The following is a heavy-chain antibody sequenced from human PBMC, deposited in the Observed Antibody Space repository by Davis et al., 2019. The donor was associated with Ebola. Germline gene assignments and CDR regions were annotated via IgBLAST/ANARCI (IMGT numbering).Heavy chain of an antibody. D-gene: IGHD3-9*01. CDR2: INPNTGMA. Sequence: ASSVKVSCKASGYTFTGYYMHWARQAPGQGLEYMGRINPNTGMADYAQKFQGRVTMTRDTSISTAHLELSRLKSDDTATYYCARDKFDILTGQGFDYWGQGTLVTVSS. V-gene: IGHV1-2*06. CDR1: GYTFTGYY. J-gene: IGHJ4*02. CDR3: ARDKFDILTGQGFDY.